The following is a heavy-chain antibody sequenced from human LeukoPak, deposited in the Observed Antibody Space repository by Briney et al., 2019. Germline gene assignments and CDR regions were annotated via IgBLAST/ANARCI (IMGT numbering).Heavy chain of an antibody. CDR3: ARIGGDYEQGSGEMVFDY. CDR2: TYYSGST. J-gene: IGHJ4*02. Sequence: PSQTLSLTCTVSGGSISSGDYYWSWIRQPPGKGLEWIGYTYYSGSTYYNPSLKNRVTISVDTSKNQFSLKLSSVTAADTAVYYCARIGGDYEQGSGEMVFDYWGQGTLVTVSS. CDR1: GGSISSGDYY. V-gene: IGHV4-30-4*01. D-gene: IGHD3-16*01.